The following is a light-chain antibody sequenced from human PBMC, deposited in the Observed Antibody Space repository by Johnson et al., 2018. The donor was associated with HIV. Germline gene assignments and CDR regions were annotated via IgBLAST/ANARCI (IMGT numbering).Light chain of an antibody. CDR1: SSNIGNNF. J-gene: IGLJ1*01. CDR3: GTWDSSLSAGV. CDR2: DNN. Sequence: QSVLTQPPSVSAAPGQRVTRSYSGSSSNIGNNFVSWFRQLPLRAPKVLIYDNNERPSGIPDRFSGSKSGTSATLGITGLQTGDEADFYFGTWDSSLSAGVFGTGTKVTVL. V-gene: IGLV1-51*01.